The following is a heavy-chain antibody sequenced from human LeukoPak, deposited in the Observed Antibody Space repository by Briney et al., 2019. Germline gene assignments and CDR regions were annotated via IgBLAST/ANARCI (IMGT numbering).Heavy chain of an antibody. V-gene: IGHV4-59*11. Sequence: PSETLSLTCIVSGAAMTSHHWNWIRQTPGKRLEWIGYIYHRGNTNFITSYSSSLRSRVSMSVDMSKNHFSLSLSSVTAADTATYYCSGGRSSRYPDYWGQGALVTVFS. CDR3: SGGRSSRYPDY. J-gene: IGHJ4*02. CDR2: IYHRGNT. CDR1: GAAMTSHH. D-gene: IGHD2-15*01.